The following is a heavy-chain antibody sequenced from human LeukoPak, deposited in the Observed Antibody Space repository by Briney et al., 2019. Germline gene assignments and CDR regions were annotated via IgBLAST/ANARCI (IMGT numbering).Heavy chain of an antibody. D-gene: IGHD3-10*01. J-gene: IGHJ5*02. V-gene: IGHV3-23*01. CDR2: ISGSGGST. CDR1: GFSFTTYS. CDR3: ARYYYGSGSSSSGFDP. Sequence: GGSLRLSCAASGFSFTTYSMNWVRQAPGKGLEWVSAISGSGGSTYYADSVKGRFTISRDNSKNTLYLQMNSLRAEDTAVYYCARYYYGSGSSSSGFDPWGQGTLVTVSS.